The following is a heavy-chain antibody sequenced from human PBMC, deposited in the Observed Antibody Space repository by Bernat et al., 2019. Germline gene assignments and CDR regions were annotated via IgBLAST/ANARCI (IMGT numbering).Heavy chain of an antibody. Sequence: EVQLVESGGGLVQPGGSLRLSCAASGFTFSSYWMSWVRQAPGKGLEWVANIKQDGSEKYYVNSVKGRFTISGDNAKNSLYLQVNSLGDGDTAGYYCARENWGAFDYWGQGTLVTVSS. V-gene: IGHV3-7*03. CDR1: GFTFSSYW. CDR2: IKQDGSEK. D-gene: IGHD7-27*01. J-gene: IGHJ4*02. CDR3: ARENWGAFDY.